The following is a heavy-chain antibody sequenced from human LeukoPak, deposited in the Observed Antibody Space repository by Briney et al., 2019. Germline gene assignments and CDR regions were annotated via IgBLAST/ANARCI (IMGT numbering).Heavy chain of an antibody. Sequence: GGSLRLSCAASGFTVSNNYTSWVRQAPGKGLEWVSAISGSGGSTYYADSVKGRFTISRDNSKNTLYLQMNSLRAEDTAVYYCAKVPERQWLATDYWGQGTLVTVSS. CDR3: AKVPERQWLATDY. D-gene: IGHD6-19*01. V-gene: IGHV3-23*01. CDR1: GFTVSNNY. J-gene: IGHJ4*02. CDR2: ISGSGGST.